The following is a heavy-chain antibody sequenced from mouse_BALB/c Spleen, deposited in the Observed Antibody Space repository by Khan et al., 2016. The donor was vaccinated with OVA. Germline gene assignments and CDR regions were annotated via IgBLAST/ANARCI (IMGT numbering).Heavy chain of an antibody. V-gene: IGHV2-2*02. J-gene: IGHJ2*01. CDR3: AKNRNGYFDY. CDR2: IWSGGIT. D-gene: IGHD1-1*02. Sequence: QVQLKESGPGLVQPSQSLSITCTVSGFSLTNYGVHWVRQSPGKGLEWLGVIWSGGITDYNETFISRLSISKDISKSQVFFKMNSLQATDTAIYYCAKNRNGYFDYWGQGTTLTVSS. CDR1: GFSLTNYG.